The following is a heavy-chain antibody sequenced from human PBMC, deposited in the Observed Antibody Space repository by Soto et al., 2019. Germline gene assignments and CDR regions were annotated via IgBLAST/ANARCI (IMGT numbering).Heavy chain of an antibody. CDR2: ISGSGGST. V-gene: IGHV3-23*01. J-gene: IGHJ4*02. Sequence: GGSLRLSCAASGFTFTSYAMNWVRQAPGKGLEWVSVISGSGGSTYYADSVKGRFTISRDNSKSTLYLEMNSLRAEDTAVYHSARASGYSGYDYLDYWGQGTLVTVSS. D-gene: IGHD5-12*01. CDR3: ARASGYSGYDYLDY. CDR1: GFTFTSYA.